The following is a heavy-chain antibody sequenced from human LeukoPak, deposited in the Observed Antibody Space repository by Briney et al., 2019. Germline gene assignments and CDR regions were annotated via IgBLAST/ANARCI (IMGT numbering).Heavy chain of an antibody. J-gene: IGHJ4*02. CDR3: AKVTSSYNYFDY. CDR2: FSGSGGRT. CDR1: GFSFNNYA. V-gene: IGHV3-23*01. Sequence: GGSLRLSCAASGFSFNNYAMSWVRQAPGKGLEWVSTFSGSGGRTLYADPVKGRFVISRDNSKNTLYLQMNSLRAEDTAVYYCAKVTSSYNYFDYWGQGAPVTVSS. D-gene: IGHD2-2*01.